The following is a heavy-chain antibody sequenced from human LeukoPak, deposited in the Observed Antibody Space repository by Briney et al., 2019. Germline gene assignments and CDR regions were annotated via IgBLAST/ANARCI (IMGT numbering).Heavy chain of an antibody. Sequence: PGGSLRLSCAASGFTFRNYAMSWVRQAPGKGLEWVSAISGSGASTYYPDSVKGRFTISRDNSKNTLYLQMNSLRAEDTAVYYCAKELDSSGFFDYWGQGTLVTVSS. CDR2: ISGSGAST. CDR1: GFTFRNYA. D-gene: IGHD3-22*01. CDR3: AKELDSSGFFDY. J-gene: IGHJ4*02. V-gene: IGHV3-23*01.